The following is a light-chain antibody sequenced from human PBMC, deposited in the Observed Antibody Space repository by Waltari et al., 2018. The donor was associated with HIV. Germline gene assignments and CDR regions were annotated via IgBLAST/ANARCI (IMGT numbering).Light chain of an antibody. CDR2: SNN. CDR1: SSNIGGNT. Sequence: QSVLTQPPSASGTPGQRVTISCSGSSSNIGGNTVSWYQQLPGTAPKLLIYSNNQRPSGVPDRFSGSRSGTSASLAISGLQSEDETDYYCATWDDILNGWVFGGGTKLTVL. CDR3: ATWDDILNGWV. J-gene: IGLJ3*02. V-gene: IGLV1-44*01.